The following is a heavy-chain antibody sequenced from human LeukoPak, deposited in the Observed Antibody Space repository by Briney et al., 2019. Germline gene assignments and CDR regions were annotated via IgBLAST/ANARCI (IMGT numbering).Heavy chain of an antibody. CDR3: ARDFYYYDSSGYSLGYMDV. CDR1: GFTFVNYG. D-gene: IGHD3-22*01. Sequence: WGSLRLSCTASGFTFVNYGMSWVRQAPGKGLEWVSRINSDGSSTSYADSVKGRFTISRDNAKNTLYLQMNSLRAEDTAVYYCARDFYYYDSSGYSLGYMDVWGKGTTVTISS. J-gene: IGHJ6*03. CDR2: INSDGSST. V-gene: IGHV3-74*01.